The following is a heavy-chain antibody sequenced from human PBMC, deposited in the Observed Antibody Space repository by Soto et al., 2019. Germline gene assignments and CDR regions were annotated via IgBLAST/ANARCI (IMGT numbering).Heavy chain of an antibody. Sequence: EGQLVESGGGFVKPGDSLRLSCAASGFTFIDAWMSWVRQAPGKGLEYIGHIKTKPDGETPHYAAPVKGRFAISRDDSEKMLYLQMNSLKTEDTAMYYCTTHLGEVGGRGTLVTVSS. CDR3: TTHLGEV. J-gene: IGHJ4*02. CDR1: GFTFIDAW. CDR2: IKTKPDGETP. V-gene: IGHV3-15*01. D-gene: IGHD2-21*01.